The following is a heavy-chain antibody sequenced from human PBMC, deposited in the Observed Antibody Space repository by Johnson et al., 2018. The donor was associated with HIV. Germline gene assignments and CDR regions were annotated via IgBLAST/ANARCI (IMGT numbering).Heavy chain of an antibody. CDR2: ISYDGSNK. Sequence: QVQLVESGGGVVQPGRSLRLSCAASGFTFSSYGMHCVRQAPGKGLEWVSFISYDGSNKYYAASVRGRFTISRDNSKCTLYLQMNSLRAEDTAVYYCAKLQHSYGYAAFDIWGQGTMVTVSS. D-gene: IGHD5-18*01. J-gene: IGHJ3*02. CDR1: GFTFSSYG. V-gene: IGHV3-30*18. CDR3: AKLQHSYGYAAFDI.